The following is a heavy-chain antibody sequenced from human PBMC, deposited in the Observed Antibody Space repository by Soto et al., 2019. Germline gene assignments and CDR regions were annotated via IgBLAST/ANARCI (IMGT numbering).Heavy chain of an antibody. CDR2: INPNSGGT. V-gene: IGHV1-2*02. D-gene: IGHD3-22*01. Sequence: AAVKVSCKASGGTFSSYAISWVRQAPGQGLEWMGWINPNSGGTNYAQKFQGRVTMTRYTSISTAYMELSRLRSDDTAVYYCARGGSGYYRANWLDPWG. CDR1: GGTFSSYA. CDR3: ARGGSGYYRANWLDP. J-gene: IGHJ5*02.